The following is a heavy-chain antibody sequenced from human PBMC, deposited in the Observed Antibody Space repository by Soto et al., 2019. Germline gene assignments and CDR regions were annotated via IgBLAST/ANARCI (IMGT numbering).Heavy chain of an antibody. CDR1: GGTFRSYA. V-gene: IGHV1-69*13. CDR2: IIPIFGTA. J-gene: IGHJ6*02. Sequence: GASVKVSCKASGGTFRSYAISWVRQAPGQGLEWMGGIIPIFGTANYAQKFQGRVTITADESTSTAYMELSSLRSEDTAVYYCAREYSSGWPDYRYYYYGMDVWGQGTTVTVSS. D-gene: IGHD6-19*01. CDR3: AREYSSGWPDYRYYYYGMDV.